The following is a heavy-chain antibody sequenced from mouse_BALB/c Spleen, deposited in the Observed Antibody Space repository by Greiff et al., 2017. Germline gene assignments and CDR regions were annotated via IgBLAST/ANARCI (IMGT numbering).Heavy chain of an antibody. CDR1: GYTFTSYT. Sequence: VQLQQSGAELARPGASVKMSCKASGYTFTSYTMHWVKQRPGQGLEWIGYINPSSGYTNYNQKFKDKATLTADKSSSTAYMQLSSLTSEDSAVYYCARSNYYGSRLYWYCDVWGAGTTVTVSS. CDR3: ARSNYYGSRLYWYCDV. CDR2: INPSSGYT. D-gene: IGHD1-1*01. V-gene: IGHV1-4*01. J-gene: IGHJ1*01.